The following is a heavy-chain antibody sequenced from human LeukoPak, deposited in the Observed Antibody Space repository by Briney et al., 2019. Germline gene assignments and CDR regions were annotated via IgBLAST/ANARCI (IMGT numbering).Heavy chain of an antibody. J-gene: IGHJ3*02. CDR1: GGSISSYY. V-gene: IGHV4-59*12. CDR2: IYRSGST. D-gene: IGHD2-15*01. Sequence: SETLSLTCSVSGGSISSYYWSWIRQPPGKGLEWIGYIYRSGSTYYNPSLKSRVTISVDRSKNQFSLKLSSVTAADTAVYYCARVSGWRALGFDIWGQGTTVTVSS. CDR3: ARVSGWRALGFDI.